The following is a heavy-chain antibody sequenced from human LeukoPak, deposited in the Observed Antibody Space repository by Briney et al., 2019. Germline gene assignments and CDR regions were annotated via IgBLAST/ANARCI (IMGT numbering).Heavy chain of an antibody. CDR1: GYTFTGYY. Sequence: ASVKVSCKASGYTFTGYYMHWVRQAPGQGREWMGWINPNSGGTNYAQKFQGRVTMTRDTSISTAYMELSRLRSDDTAVYYCAREGGDYDILTGYYPSIWFDPWGQGTLVTVSS. CDR2: INPNSGGT. V-gene: IGHV1-2*02. D-gene: IGHD3-9*01. CDR3: AREGGDYDILTGYYPSIWFDP. J-gene: IGHJ5*02.